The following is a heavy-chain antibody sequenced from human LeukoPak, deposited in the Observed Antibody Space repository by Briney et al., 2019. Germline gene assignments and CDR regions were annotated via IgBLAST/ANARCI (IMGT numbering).Heavy chain of an antibody. D-gene: IGHD6-13*01. CDR3: ARGTLKAAATDFDY. J-gene: IGHJ4*02. CDR2: IIWNGGST. V-gene: IGHV3-20*04. Sequence: RGSLPLSCPGSGCIFDEYVMSWLGPAPCKGLAWVFGIIWNGGSTGYAESVKGRFTISRDNAQNSLYLQMNSLRAEDTALYYCARGTLKAAATDFDYWGQGTLVTVSS. CDR1: GCIFDEYV.